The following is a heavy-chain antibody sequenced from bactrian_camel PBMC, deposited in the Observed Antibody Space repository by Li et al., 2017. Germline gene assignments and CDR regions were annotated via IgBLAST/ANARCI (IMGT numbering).Heavy chain of an antibody. V-gene: IGHV3S1*01. CDR3: APDPRGSAY. CDR1: GYTYSSNC. CDR2: IYTNTGRI. Sequence: HVQLVESGGGSVQAGGSLRLSCAGSGYTYSSNCMGWFRQAPGKEREGVAAIYTNTGRIYYADSVKGRFTISRDNAKNTLYLQMNSLETEDSATYYCAPDPRGSAYWGRGTQVTVS. D-gene: IGHD3*01. J-gene: IGHJ4*01.